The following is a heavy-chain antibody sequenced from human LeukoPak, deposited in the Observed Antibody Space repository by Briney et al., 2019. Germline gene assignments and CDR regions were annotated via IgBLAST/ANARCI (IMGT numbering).Heavy chain of an antibody. CDR1: GGSISSYY. D-gene: IGHD5-12*01. CDR3: ARHPSGYDYYYYYGMDV. V-gene: IGHV4-59*08. Sequence: SETLSLTCTVSGGSISSYYWSWIRQPPGKGLEWIGYIYYSGSTNYNPSLKSRVPISVDTSKNQFSLKLSSVTAADTAVYYCARHPSGYDYYYYYGMDVWGQGTTVTVSS. J-gene: IGHJ6*02. CDR2: IYYSGST.